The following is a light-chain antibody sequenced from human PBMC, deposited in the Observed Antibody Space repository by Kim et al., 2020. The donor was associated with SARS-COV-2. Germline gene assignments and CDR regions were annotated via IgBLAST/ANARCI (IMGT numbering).Light chain of an antibody. V-gene: IGLV3-9*01. CDR2: RDS. Sequence: SYELTQPLSVSVALGQTARITCGGNNIGSKNVHRYQQKPGQAPVLVIYRDSNRPSGIPERFSGSNSGNTATLTISRAQAGDEADYYCQVWDSSTYVFGTGTKVTVL. J-gene: IGLJ1*01. CDR1: NIGSKN. CDR3: QVWDSSTYV.